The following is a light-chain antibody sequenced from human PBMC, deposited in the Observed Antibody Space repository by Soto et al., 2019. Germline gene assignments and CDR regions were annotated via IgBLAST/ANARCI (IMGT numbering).Light chain of an antibody. CDR1: QTVSGW. CDR2: DVS. J-gene: IGKJ1*01. Sequence: DIQMTQSPSTLSASVGDRVTITCRASQTVSGWLAWYQQKPGKAPKLLIYDVSNLDSGVPSRFSGSGYGTEFTLPINSLQTDDFATYYCQQYNTWDHQTFGHGTKVEIK. V-gene: IGKV1-5*01. CDR3: QQYNTWDHQT.